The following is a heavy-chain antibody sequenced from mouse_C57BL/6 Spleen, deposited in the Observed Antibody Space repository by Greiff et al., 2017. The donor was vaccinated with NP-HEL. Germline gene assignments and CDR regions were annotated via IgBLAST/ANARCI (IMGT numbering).Heavy chain of an antibody. V-gene: IGHV1-80*01. J-gene: IGHJ4*01. CDR1: GYAFSSYW. CDR2: IYPGDGDT. D-gene: IGHD2-1*01. CDR3: ARSGGNYFYAMDY. Sequence: VQLQESGAELVKPGASVKISCKASGYAFSSYWMNWVKQRPGKGLEWIGQIYPGDGDTNYNGKFKGKATLTADKSSSTAYMQLSSLTSEDSAVYFCARSGGNYFYAMDYWGQGTSVTVSS.